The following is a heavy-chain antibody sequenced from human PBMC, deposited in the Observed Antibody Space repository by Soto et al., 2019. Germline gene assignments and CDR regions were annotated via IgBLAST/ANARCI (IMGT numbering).Heavy chain of an antibody. CDR2: FDPEDGET. CDR1: GYTLTELS. J-gene: IGHJ4*02. V-gene: IGHV1-24*01. D-gene: IGHD3-9*01. Sequence: ASVKVSCKVSGYTLTELSMHWVRQAPGKGIEWMGGFDPEDGETIYAQKLQGRVTMTEDTSTDTAYMELSSLRSEDTAVYYFATGPLFRYFDWLSSYFDYWGQGTLVTVSS. CDR3: ATGPLFRYFDWLSSYFDY.